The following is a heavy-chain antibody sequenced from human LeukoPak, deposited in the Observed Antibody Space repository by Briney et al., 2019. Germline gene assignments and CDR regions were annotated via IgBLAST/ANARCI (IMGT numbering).Heavy chain of an antibody. CDR1: GFTFSSYA. Sequence: PGGSLRLSCAASGFTFSSYAMTWVRQAPGKGLEWVSGISGSGDYTYYADSVKGRLTISRDNSKNTLYLQMNSLRAEDTAVYYCAKNGKSAVGGKGRDNWGQGTLVTVSS. J-gene: IGHJ4*02. CDR3: AKNGKSAVGGKGRDN. CDR2: ISGSGDYT. D-gene: IGHD6-19*01. V-gene: IGHV3-23*01.